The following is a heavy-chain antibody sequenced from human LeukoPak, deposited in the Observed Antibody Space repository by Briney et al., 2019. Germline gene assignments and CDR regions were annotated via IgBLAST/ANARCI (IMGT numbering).Heavy chain of an antibody. D-gene: IGHD4-23*01. CDR2: ISYDGSNK. CDR1: GFTFSSYA. CDR3: AKDHYGGNSAPST. Sequence: GGSLRLSCAASGFTFSSYAMHWVRQAPGKGLEWVAVISYDGSNKYYADSVKGRFTISRDNSKNTLYLEVNSLRAEDTAVYYCAKDHYGGNSAPSTWGQGTLVTVSS. J-gene: IGHJ5*02. V-gene: IGHV3-30*07.